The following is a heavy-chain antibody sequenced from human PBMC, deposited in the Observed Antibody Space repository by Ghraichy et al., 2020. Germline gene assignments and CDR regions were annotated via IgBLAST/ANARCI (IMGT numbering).Heavy chain of an antibody. CDR1: GFTFSSYA. V-gene: IGHV3-23*01. CDR2: ITNSGGST. D-gene: IGHD1-26*01. CDR3: ARDSEWELVRDYFAY. Sequence: GGSLRLSCAASGFTFSSYAMSWVRQAPGKGLEWVSAITNSGGSTYYAGSVKGLFTISRDNSKNTLYLQMNSLRAEDTAVYYCARDSEWELVRDYFAYWGQGTLVTVSS. J-gene: IGHJ4*02.